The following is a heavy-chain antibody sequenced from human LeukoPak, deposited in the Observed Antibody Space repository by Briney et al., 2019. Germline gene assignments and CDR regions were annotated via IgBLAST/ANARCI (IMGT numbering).Heavy chain of an antibody. CDR2: ISSSGSTI. J-gene: IGHJ4*02. D-gene: IGHD3-22*01. Sequence: PGGSLRLSCAASGFTFSSYEMNWVRQAPGKGLEWVPYISSSGSTIYYADSVKGRFTISRDNAKNSLYLQMNSLRAEDTAVYYCARGSSYYDSRDTRSVVWGQGTLVTVSS. CDR1: GFTFSSYE. V-gene: IGHV3-48*03. CDR3: ARGSSYYDSRDTRSVV.